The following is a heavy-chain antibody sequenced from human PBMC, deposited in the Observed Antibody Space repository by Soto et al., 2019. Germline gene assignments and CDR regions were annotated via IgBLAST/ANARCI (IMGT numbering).Heavy chain of an antibody. J-gene: IGHJ4*02. CDR1: GGSISSSTYY. CDR2: IYYSGST. D-gene: IGHD3-9*01. V-gene: IGHV4-39*01. Sequence: PSETLSLTCTVSGGSISSSTYYWGWIRQPPGKGLEWIGSIYYSGSTYYNPSLKSRVTLSVDTSKNQFSLKLSSVTAADTAVYYCARTTGRIRYFDWSPTGLFDYWGQGTLVIVSS. CDR3: ARTTGRIRYFDWSPTGLFDY.